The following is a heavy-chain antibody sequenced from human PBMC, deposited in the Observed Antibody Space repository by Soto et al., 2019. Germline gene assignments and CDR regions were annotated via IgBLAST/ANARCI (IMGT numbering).Heavy chain of an antibody. CDR2: INHSGST. CDR3: ARVPDR. D-gene: IGHD2-2*01. J-gene: IGHJ5*02. Sequence: SETLSLTCTVSGCSISGYYWSWIRQPPGKGLEWIGEINHSGSTNYNPALKSRVTISVDRSKNHFSLKLSSVTAADTAVYYCARVPDRWGQGTLVS. CDR1: GCSISGYY. V-gene: IGHV4-59*12.